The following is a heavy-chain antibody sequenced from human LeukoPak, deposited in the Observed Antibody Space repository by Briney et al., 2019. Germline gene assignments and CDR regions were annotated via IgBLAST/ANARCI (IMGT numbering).Heavy chain of an antibody. Sequence: GGSLRLSCAASRFTFSSYWMHWVRQAPGKGLVWVSRINSDGSSTSYADSVKGRFTISRDNAKNTLYLQMNSLRAEDTAVYYCARDRESYYCTSTSCYLDYWGQGTLVTVSS. J-gene: IGHJ4*02. CDR2: INSDGSST. V-gene: IGHV3-74*01. D-gene: IGHD2-2*01. CDR1: RFTFSSYW. CDR3: ARDRESYYCTSTSCYLDY.